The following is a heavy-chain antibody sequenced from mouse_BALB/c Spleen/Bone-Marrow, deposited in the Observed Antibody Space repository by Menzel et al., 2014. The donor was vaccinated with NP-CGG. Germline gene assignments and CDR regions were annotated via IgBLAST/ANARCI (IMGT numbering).Heavy chain of an antibody. V-gene: IGHV1-4*01. Sequence: QVQLKESGAELARPGASVKMSCKASGYTFAYYTVHWVKQRPGQGLEWIGYINPSSGYTNYNQKFKDKATLTTDKSSSTAYMQLSSLTSEDSAVYYCAREFYGSWFAYWGQGTLVTVSA. D-gene: IGHD2-2*01. CDR2: INPSSGYT. CDR3: AREFYGSWFAY. J-gene: IGHJ3*01. CDR1: GYTFAYYT.